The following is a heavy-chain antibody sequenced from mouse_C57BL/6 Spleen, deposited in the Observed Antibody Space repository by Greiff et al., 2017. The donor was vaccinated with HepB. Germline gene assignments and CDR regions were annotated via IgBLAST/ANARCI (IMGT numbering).Heavy chain of an antibody. CDR3: RYYGYDKAFWYFDV. D-gene: IGHD2-2*01. V-gene: IGHV14-4*01. CDR1: GFNIKDDY. CDR2: IDPENGDT. J-gene: IGHJ1*03. Sequence: EVQLQQSGAELAKPGASVKLSCTASGFNIKDDYMHWVKQRPEQGLEWIGWIDPENGDTEYASKFQGKATITADTSSNTAYLQLSSLTSEDTAVYYCRYYGYDKAFWYFDVWGTGTTVTVSS.